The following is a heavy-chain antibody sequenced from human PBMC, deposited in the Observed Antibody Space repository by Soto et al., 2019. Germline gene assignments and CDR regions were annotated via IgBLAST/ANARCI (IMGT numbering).Heavy chain of an antibody. CDR2: VNPSGGHT. CDR3: ARGGHVVVVTAALDY. V-gene: IGHV1-46*01. CDR1: GATFTDYY. D-gene: IGHD2-21*02. Sequence: QVQLMQAGAEVKKPGASVKVSCKASGATFTDYYIHWVRQAPGQGLEWMGTVNPSGGHTTYAQHFLCRVTMTRDTSTSTLYMELTSLTSDDTAVYYCARGGHVVVVTAALDYWGQGTLVTVSS. J-gene: IGHJ4*02.